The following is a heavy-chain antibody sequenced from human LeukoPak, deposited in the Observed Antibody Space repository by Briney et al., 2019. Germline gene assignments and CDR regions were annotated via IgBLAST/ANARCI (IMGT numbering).Heavy chain of an antibody. D-gene: IGHD5-24*01. CDR1: GFTFSSYS. CDR3: AKGGDLEMATMTQGYFDY. V-gene: IGHV3-21*04. CDR2: ISSSSSYI. J-gene: IGHJ4*02. Sequence: PGGSLRLSCAASGFTFSSYSMNWVRQAPGKGLEWVSSISSSSSYIYYADSVKGRFTISRDNAKNSLYLQMNRLRAEDTAVYYCAKGGDLEMATMTQGYFDYWGQGTLVTVSS.